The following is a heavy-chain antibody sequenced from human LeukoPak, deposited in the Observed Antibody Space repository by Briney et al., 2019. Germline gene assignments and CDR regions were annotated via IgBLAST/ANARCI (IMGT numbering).Heavy chain of an antibody. V-gene: IGHV3-23*01. CDR1: GFTFSSYA. Sequence: PGGSLRLSCAASGFTFSSYAMSWVRQAPGKGLEWVSAISGSGGSIYYADSVKGRFTISRDNSKNTLYLQMNSLRAEDTAVYYCAKKRGYYYYCMDVWGKGTTVTVSS. CDR2: ISGSGGSI. J-gene: IGHJ6*03. CDR3: AKKRGYYYYCMDV.